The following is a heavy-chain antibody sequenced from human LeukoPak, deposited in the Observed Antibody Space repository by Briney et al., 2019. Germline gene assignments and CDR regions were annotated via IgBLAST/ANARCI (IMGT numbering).Heavy chain of an antibody. Sequence: SETLSLTCTVSGGSISSYYWSWIRQPAGKGLEWLGRIYTSGSNNYNPSLKSRVTLSVDTSKNQFSLKLSSVTTADTAVYYCARDEESYYDSSGFDAFDIWGQGTMVTVSS. CDR2: IYTSGSN. CDR1: GGSISSYY. V-gene: IGHV4-4*07. CDR3: ARDEESYYDSSGFDAFDI. J-gene: IGHJ3*02. D-gene: IGHD3-22*01.